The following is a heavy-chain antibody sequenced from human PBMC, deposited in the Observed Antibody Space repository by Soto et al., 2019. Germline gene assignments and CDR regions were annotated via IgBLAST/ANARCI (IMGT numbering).Heavy chain of an antibody. D-gene: IGHD1-1*01. J-gene: IGHJ4*02. V-gene: IGHV4-39*01. CDR2: IYYSGST. CDR1: GGSISTGSYY. Sequence: SETLSLTCTVSGGSISTGSYYWGWIRQPPGKGLEWIGSIYYSGSTYYNPSLKSRVTMSVDTSKNQFSLKLSSVTAADTAVYYCARHDVYNDYWGQGTLVTVSS. CDR3: ARHDVYNDY.